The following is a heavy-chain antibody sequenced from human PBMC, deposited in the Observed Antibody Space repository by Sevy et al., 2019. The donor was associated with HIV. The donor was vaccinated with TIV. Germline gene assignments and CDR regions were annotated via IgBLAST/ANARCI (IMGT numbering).Heavy chain of an antibody. D-gene: IGHD4-17*01. V-gene: IGHV3-30-3*01. CDR2: ISYDGSDT. CDR3: ARPRANYVDHYFFYAMDV. Sequence: GGSLRLSCAASGFAFSNYYAMHWVRQAPGKGLEWVALISYDGSDTYYADSVKGGFTLSRDNFKNTLFLQMNSLTTEDTAVYYCARPRANYVDHYFFYAMDVWGQGTTVTVSS. CDR1: GFAFSNYYA. J-gene: IGHJ6*02.